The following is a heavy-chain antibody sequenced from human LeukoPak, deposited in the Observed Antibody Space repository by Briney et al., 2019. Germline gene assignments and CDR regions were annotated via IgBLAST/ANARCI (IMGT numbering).Heavy chain of an antibody. Sequence: GSLRLSCVASGFIFSSYSMNWVRQAPGKGLEWLAVISHDGSNKHYADSVKGRITISRDNSMNTLYLQMNSLTAEDTAVYYCAKVRWGSDNALDSWGQGTLVTGSS. CDR2: ISHDGSNK. D-gene: IGHD3-16*01. CDR3: AKVRWGSDNALDS. CDR1: GFIFSSYS. J-gene: IGHJ4*02. V-gene: IGHV3-30*18.